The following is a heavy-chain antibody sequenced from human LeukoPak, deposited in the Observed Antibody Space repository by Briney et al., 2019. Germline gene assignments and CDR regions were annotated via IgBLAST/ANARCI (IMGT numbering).Heavy chain of an antibody. CDR3: ARDVSIRVWGVPDY. V-gene: IGHV1-24*01. D-gene: IGHD3-10*01. CDR1: GYTLTELS. CDR2: FDPEDGET. J-gene: IGHJ4*02. Sequence: RASVKVSCKVSGYTLTELSMHWVRQAPGKGLEWMGGFDPEDGETIYAQKFQGRVTMTEDTSTDTAYMELSSLRSEDTAVYYCARDVSIRVWGVPDYWGQGTLVTVSS.